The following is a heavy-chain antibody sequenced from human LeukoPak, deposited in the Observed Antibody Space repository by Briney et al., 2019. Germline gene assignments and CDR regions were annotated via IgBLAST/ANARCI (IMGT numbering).Heavy chain of an antibody. D-gene: IGHD5-24*01. CDR2: ISWDGGST. CDR3: AKGGDGYNYYYYMDV. CDR1: GFTLDDYA. V-gene: IGHV3-43D*03. J-gene: IGHJ6*03. Sequence: GGSLRLSCAASGFTLDDYAMHWVRQAPGKGPEWVSLISWDGGSTYYADSVKGRFTISRDNSKNSLYLQMNSLRAEDTALYYCAKGGDGYNYYYYMDVWGKGTTVTVSS.